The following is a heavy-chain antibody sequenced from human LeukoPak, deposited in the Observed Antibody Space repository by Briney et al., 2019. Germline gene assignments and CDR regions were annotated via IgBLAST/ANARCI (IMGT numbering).Heavy chain of an antibody. Sequence: GESLKISCKGSGYSFTSYWIGWVRQMPGKGLEWMGIIYPGDSDTRYNPSFQGQVTISADKSISTAYLQWSSLKASDTAMYYCARHRSTTVTRETPWYFDLWGRGTLVTVSS. D-gene: IGHD4-17*01. J-gene: IGHJ2*01. CDR1: GYSFTSYW. CDR3: ARHRSTTVTRETPWYFDL. V-gene: IGHV5-51*01. CDR2: IYPGDSDT.